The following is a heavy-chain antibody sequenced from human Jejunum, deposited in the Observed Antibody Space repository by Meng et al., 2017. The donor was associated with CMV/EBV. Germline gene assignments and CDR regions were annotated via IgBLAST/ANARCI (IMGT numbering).Heavy chain of an antibody. CDR2: IIPSVGIG. J-gene: IGHJ4*02. Sequence: SGGTFGSYSISSVRQAPGQGLEWMGRIIPSVGIGNYAQKFQGRVTIIADKSTATGYMELISLKSEDTAVYYCARLYDTLTGYDHWGPGTPVTVSS. CDR3: ARLYDTLTGYDH. CDR1: GGTFGSYS. V-gene: IGHV1-69*02. D-gene: IGHD3-9*01.